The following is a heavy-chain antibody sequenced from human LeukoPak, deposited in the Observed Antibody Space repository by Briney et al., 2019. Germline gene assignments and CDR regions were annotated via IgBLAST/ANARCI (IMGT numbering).Heavy chain of an antibody. J-gene: IGHJ4*02. D-gene: IGHD3-10*01. CDR2: ISGSGGST. CDR3: AKGYYGSGSYYLDY. Sequence: GGSLRLSCAASGFTFSSYAMSWVRQAPGKGLEWVSAISGSGGSTYYADSVKGRFTISRDNSKNTLYLQMNSLRAEDTAVYYCAKGYYGSGSYYLDYWGQGTLVTVSS. CDR1: GFTFSSYA. V-gene: IGHV3-23*01.